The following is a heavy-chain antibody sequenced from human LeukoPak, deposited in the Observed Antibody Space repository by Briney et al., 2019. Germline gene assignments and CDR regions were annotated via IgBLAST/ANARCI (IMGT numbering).Heavy chain of an antibody. CDR1: GFAFSSYG. CDR2: ISYDGSDK. J-gene: IGHJ4*02. V-gene: IGHV3-30*18. D-gene: IGHD3-22*01. Sequence: GGSLRLSCAASGFAFSSYGVHWVRQAPGKGLEWVAVISYDGSDKSYADSVKGRFTISRDNSKNTLFLQMNSLRAEDTAVYYCAKSHHYYDSSGYYPTGFDYWGQGTLVTVSS. CDR3: AKSHHYYDSSGYYPTGFDY.